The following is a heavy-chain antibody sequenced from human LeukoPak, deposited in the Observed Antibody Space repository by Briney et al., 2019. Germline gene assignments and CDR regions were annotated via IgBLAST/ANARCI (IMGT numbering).Heavy chain of an antibody. J-gene: IGHJ6*02. D-gene: IGHD2-15*01. Sequence: AGGSLRLSCAASGFTFSRYWMSWARQAPGKGLEWVANIKQDGSEKYYVDSVKGRFTISRDNAKNSLYLQMNSLRAEDTAVFYCASLGYCSGGSCFYGMDVWGQGTTVIVSS. CDR3: ASLGYCSGGSCFYGMDV. V-gene: IGHV3-7*01. CDR1: GFTFSRYW. CDR2: IKQDGSEK.